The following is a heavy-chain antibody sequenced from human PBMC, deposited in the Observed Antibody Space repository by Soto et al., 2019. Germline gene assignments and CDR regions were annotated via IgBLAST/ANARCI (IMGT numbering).Heavy chain of an antibody. D-gene: IGHD5-18*01. J-gene: IGHJ6*02. V-gene: IGHV3-23*01. CDR1: GFTFSSYA. CDR2: ISASGGST. CDR3: AKRGYTYGSAMDV. Sequence: PRGSLRLSCAASGFTFSSYAMSWVRQAPGKGLEWVSAISASGGSTYYADSVKGRFTISRDNSKNTLYLQMNSLRAEDTAVYYCAKRGYTYGSAMDVWGQGTTVTVSS.